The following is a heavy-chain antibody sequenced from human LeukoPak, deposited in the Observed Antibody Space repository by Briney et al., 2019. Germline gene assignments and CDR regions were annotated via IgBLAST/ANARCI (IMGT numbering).Heavy chain of an antibody. D-gene: IGHD3-10*01. V-gene: IGHV3-33*01. CDR1: GFSFSTYA. CDR2: IWHDASHT. J-gene: IGHJ4*02. CDR3: AREIFGSGSYPDC. Sequence: GGSLRLSCAASGFSFSTYAMHWVRQAPGKGLEWVALIWHDASHTFYTDSVKGRFTISRDNSKNTVHLQMNSLGGEDTAVYYCAREIFGSGSYPDCWGQGTLVTVSS.